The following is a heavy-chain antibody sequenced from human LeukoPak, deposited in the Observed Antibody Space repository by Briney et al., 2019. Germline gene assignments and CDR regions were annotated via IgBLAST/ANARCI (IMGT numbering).Heavy chain of an antibody. CDR2: INPNSGNT. D-gene: IGHD3-16*02. V-gene: IGHV1-18*04. CDR1: GYTFTGYY. CDR3: ARAYDYVWGSYRFTTFDY. J-gene: IGHJ4*02. Sequence: GASVKVSCKASGYTFTGYYMHWVRQAPGQGLEWMGWINPNSGNTNYAQKLQGRVTMTTDTSTSTAYMELRSLRSDDTAVYYCARAYDYVWGSYRFTTFDYWGQGTLVTVSS.